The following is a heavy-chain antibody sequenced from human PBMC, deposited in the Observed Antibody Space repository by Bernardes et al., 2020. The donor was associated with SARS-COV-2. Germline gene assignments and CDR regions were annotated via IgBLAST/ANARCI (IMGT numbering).Heavy chain of an antibody. D-gene: IGHD3-10*01. V-gene: IGHV4-4*07. Sequence: SETLSLTCSVSGGSISTYYWSWIRQPAGKGLEWIGRMSASGSSNHNPSLRSRITMSVDTPLNQISLELSSVTAADTAVYYCAREGGTSGRGMDVWGQGTTVTVSS. CDR2: MSASGSS. CDR1: GGSISTYY. J-gene: IGHJ6*02. CDR3: AREGGTSGRGMDV.